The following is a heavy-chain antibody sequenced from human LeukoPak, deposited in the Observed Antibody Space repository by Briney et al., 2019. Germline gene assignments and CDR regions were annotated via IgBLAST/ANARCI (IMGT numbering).Heavy chain of an antibody. D-gene: IGHD6-25*01. CDR1: GGSISSSNW. CDR2: IYHSGST. Sequence: PSETLSLTCAVSGGSISSSNWWSWVRQPPGKGLEWIGEIYHSGSTNYNPSLKSRVTMSIDNSKHHFSLSLTSVTAADTAVYYCAREGSRRLYMDVWGRGTTVTVSS. CDR3: AREGSRRLYMDV. J-gene: IGHJ6*03. V-gene: IGHV4-4*02.